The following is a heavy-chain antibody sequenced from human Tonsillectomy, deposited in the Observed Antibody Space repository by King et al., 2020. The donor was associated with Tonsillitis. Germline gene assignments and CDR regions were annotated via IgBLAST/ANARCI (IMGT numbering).Heavy chain of an antibody. J-gene: IGHJ4*02. CDR3: ARVPSGGGLIDY. CDR1: GYSISSGYY. V-gene: IGHV4-38-2*01. Sequence: VQLQESGPGLVKPSETLSLTCAVSGYSISSGYYWGWIRQPPGKGLEWIGSIYYSGSTYYNPSLKSRVTISVDTSKNQFSLKLSSVTAADTAVYYCARVPSGGGLIDYWGQGTLVTVSS. D-gene: IGHD3-16*01. CDR2: IYYSGST.